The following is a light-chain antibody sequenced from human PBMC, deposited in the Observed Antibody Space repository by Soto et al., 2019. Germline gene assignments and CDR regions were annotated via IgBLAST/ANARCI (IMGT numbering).Light chain of an antibody. J-gene: IGKJ1*01. V-gene: IGKV3D-7*01. CDR1: QRVSSSS. Sequence: PGEQGTLYCRARQRVSSSSLTWYQQKPGQAPRLLIYGASTRATGIPARFSGSGSGTDFTLTISSLQPEDFATYYCQQSYSTPPTFGQGTNVDI. CDR2: GAS. CDR3: QQSYSTPPT.